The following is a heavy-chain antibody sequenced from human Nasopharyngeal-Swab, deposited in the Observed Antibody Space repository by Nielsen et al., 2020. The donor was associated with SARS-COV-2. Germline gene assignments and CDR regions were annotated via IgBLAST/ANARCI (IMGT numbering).Heavy chain of an antibody. CDR2: VFYTGST. CDR3: ARWGLLYPRFFDY. CDR1: GGSISTYY. D-gene: IGHD2-8*01. Sequence: SETLSLTCTVSGGSISTYYWTWIRQSPGKGLEWIGYVFYTGSTFYNPSLKSRVAISVDTSNNQFSLNLTSVTAADTAVYFCARWGLLYPRFFDYWGQGTLTTVSS. V-gene: IGHV4-59*01. J-gene: IGHJ4*02.